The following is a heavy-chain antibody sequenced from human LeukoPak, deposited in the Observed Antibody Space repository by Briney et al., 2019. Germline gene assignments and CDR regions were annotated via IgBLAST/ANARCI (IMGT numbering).Heavy chain of an antibody. CDR3: ASRSSIWSGYQDTLYYFDS. D-gene: IGHD3-3*01. V-gene: IGHV4-4*07. J-gene: IGHJ4*02. CDR1: GDSINNYC. Sequence: PSETLSLTCTVSGDSINNYCWSWIRQPAGKGLEWIGRIYSSGSTVYNPSLKSRVTISVDTSKNQFSLKLSSVTAADTAVYYCASRSSIWSGYQDTLYYFDSWGQGTLVTVSS. CDR2: IYSSGST.